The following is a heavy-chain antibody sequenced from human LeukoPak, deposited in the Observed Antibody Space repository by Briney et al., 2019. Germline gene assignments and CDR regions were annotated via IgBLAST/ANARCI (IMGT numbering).Heavy chain of an antibody. D-gene: IGHD6-13*01. Sequence: SGASLQIPCQGSGSSFTSYWISWVRPLPGKGLEWMGRIGTSDSYTNYSPSFQGHVTISADKSISTAYLQWSSLKASDTAMYYCARQIAAAGYYYYGMDVWGKGTTVTVSS. CDR3: ARQIAAAGYYYYGMDV. J-gene: IGHJ6*04. CDR1: GSSFTSYW. V-gene: IGHV5-10-1*01. CDR2: IGTSDSYT.